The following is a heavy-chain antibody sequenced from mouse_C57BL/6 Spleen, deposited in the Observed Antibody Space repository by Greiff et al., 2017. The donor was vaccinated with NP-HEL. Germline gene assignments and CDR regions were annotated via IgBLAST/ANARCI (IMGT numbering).Heavy chain of an antibody. D-gene: IGHD2-1*01. CDR3: ARSNYPWYFDV. CDR2: INPSTGGT. Sequence: VQLKQSGPELVKPGASVKISCKASGYSFTGYYMNWVKQSPEKSLEWIGEINPSTGGTTYNQKFKAKATLTVDKSSSTAYMQIKSLTSEDSAVYYWARSNYPWYFDVWGTGTTVTVSS. J-gene: IGHJ1*03. V-gene: IGHV1-42*01. CDR1: GYSFTGYY.